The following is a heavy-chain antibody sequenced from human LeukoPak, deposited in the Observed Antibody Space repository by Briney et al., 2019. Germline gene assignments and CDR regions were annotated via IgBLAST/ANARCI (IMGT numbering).Heavy chain of an antibody. CDR2: ISYIGST. J-gene: IGHJ3*02. D-gene: IGHD4-17*01. V-gene: IGHV4-59*11. CDR3: ARDLVTVTKGFDI. Sequence: SETLSLTCAVSADSFNSHYWTWIRQSPGKGLEWIGYISYIGSTNYNPSLKSRVTISIDTSKNQFSLKLRSVTAADTAVYHCARDLVTVTKGFDIWGQGTMVSVSS. CDR1: ADSFNSHY.